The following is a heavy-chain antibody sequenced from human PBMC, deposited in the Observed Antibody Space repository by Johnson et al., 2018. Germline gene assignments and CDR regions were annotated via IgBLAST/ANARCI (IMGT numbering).Heavy chain of an antibody. CDR1: GFNFDDYA. Sequence: QLQESGGGLAQPGRSLRLSCAGSGFNFDDYAMHWVRQAPGKGLEWVSGISWNSGSIAYAASVKGRFIISRDNPKKSLYLQMNSLRAEDTALYYCAKGSLRYFGWFSTLGMDVWCQGTTVTFSS. J-gene: IGHJ6*02. D-gene: IGHD3-9*01. V-gene: IGHV3-9*01. CDR3: AKGSLRYFGWFSTLGMDV. CDR2: ISWNSGSI.